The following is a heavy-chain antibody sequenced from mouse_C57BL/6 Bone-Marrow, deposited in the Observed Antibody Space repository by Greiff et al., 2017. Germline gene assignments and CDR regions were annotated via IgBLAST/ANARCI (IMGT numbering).Heavy chain of an antibody. CDR1: GFTFSSYA. Sequence: EVQRVESGEGLVKPGGSLKLSCAASGFTFSSYAMSWVRQTPEKRLEWVAYISSGGDYIYYADTVKGRFTISRDNARNTLYLQMSSLKSEDTAMYYCTREDYYGSSGWFAYWGQGTLVTVSA. CDR2: ISSGGDYI. D-gene: IGHD1-1*01. CDR3: TREDYYGSSGWFAY. V-gene: IGHV5-9-1*02. J-gene: IGHJ3*01.